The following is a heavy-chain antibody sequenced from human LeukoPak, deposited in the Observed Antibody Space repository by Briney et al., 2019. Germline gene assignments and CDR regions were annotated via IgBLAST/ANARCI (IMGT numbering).Heavy chain of an antibody. CDR1: GFTFSSYG. Sequence: PRGSLRLSCAASGFTFSSYGMHWVRQAPGKGLGWVAFIRYDGSNKYSADSVKGRVTISRDNSKNTLYLQMNSLRAEDTAVYYCAKQRDGYDTLIDYWGQGTLVTVSS. CDR2: IRYDGSNK. J-gene: IGHJ4*02. CDR3: AKQRDGYDTLIDY. D-gene: IGHD5-24*01. V-gene: IGHV3-30*02.